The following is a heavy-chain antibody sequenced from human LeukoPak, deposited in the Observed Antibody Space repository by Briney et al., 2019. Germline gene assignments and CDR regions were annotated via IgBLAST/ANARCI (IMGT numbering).Heavy chain of an antibody. CDR1: GGSISSSSYY. Sequence: SETLYLTCTVSGGSISSSSYYWGWIRQPPGKGLEWIGYIYYSGSTNYNPSLKSRVTISVDTSKNQFSLKLSSVTAADTAVYYCAREWMSSWTNWFDPWGQGTLVTVSS. V-gene: IGHV4-61*01. D-gene: IGHD6-13*01. J-gene: IGHJ5*02. CDR3: AREWMSSWTNWFDP. CDR2: IYYSGST.